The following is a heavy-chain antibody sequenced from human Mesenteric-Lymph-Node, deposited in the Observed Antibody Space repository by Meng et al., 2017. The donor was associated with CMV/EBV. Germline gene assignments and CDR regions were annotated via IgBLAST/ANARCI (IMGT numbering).Heavy chain of an antibody. Sequence: QVPLHQLGAGLLKPAESLSVTCAVDGGSFSGYYWNWIRQSPEKGLEWIGEINHSGSTTYNPSFTSRIIISVDTSTNQISLNMSSVTAADTAVYYCARGSSYDILTGYFDYWGQGALVTVSS. D-gene: IGHD3-9*01. V-gene: IGHV4-34*01. J-gene: IGHJ4*02. CDR2: INHSGST. CDR1: GGSFSGYY. CDR3: ARGSSYDILTGYFDY.